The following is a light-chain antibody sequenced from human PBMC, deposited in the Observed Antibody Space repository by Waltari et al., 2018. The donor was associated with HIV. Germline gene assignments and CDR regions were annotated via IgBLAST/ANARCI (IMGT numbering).Light chain of an antibody. V-gene: IGLV2-23*02. CDR2: VVS. CDR3: CSYVSEIVPCV. J-gene: IGLJ3*02. Sequence: QTALTQPASVSGSPGQSITISCTGTSSDVGAYNLVSWYHQHPGKAPRLIMYVVSERPAGVSNRFTGSKSGNTASLTISGLQAEDEADYYCCSYVSEIVPCVFGGGTKLTVL. CDR1: SSDVGAYNL.